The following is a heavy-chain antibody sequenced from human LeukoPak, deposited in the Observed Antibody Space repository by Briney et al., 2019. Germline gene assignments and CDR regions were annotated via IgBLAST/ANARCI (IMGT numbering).Heavy chain of an antibody. CDR3: ARVPLPIVVVPAAAHPGDY. J-gene: IGHJ4*02. Sequence: ASVKVSCKASGYTFTSYGISWVRQAPGQGLEWMGWISAYNGNTNYAQKLQGRVTMTTDTSTSTAYMELRSLRSDDTAVYYCARVPLPIVVVPAAAHPGDYWGQGTLVTVSS. CDR1: GYTFTSYG. V-gene: IGHV1-18*01. D-gene: IGHD2-2*01. CDR2: ISAYNGNT.